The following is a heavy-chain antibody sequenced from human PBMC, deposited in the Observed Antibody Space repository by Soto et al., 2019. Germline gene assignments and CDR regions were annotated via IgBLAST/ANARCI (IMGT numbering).Heavy chain of an antibody. CDR3: ARGTRATQYYYYFYGMDV. CDR1: GGSISTYY. J-gene: IGHJ6*02. Sequence: SDTLSLTCTVSGGSISTYYWTWIRQPPGKGLEWIGYISYSGSTNYNPSLKSRLTISLNTSKKHFSLKLSSVTAADTAVYYCARGTRATQYYYYFYGMDVWGQGTTVTVSS. V-gene: IGHV4-59*01. CDR2: ISYSGST.